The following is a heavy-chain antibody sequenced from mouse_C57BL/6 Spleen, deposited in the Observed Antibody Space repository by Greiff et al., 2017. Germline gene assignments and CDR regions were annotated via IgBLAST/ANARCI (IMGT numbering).Heavy chain of an antibody. CDR3: ARENPYYAMGY. CDR1: GYTFTSYW. V-gene: IGHV1-59*01. CDR2: IDPSDSYT. J-gene: IGHJ4*01. Sequence: VQLQQPGAELVRPGTSVKLSCKASGYTFTSYWMHWVKQRPGQGLEWIGVIDPSDSYTNYNQKFKGKATLTVDTSSSTAYMQLSSLTSEDSAVYYCARENPYYAMGYWGQGTSVTVSS.